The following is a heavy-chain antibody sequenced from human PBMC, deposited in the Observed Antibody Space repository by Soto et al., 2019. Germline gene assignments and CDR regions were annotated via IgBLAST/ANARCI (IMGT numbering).Heavy chain of an antibody. V-gene: IGHV5-51*01. Sequence: GESLKISCQGSGYTFTTYWIGWVRQMPGKGLEWMGNIYPGDSHTRYSPSFQGQVTISGDKSITTVYLQWRSLRASDTAMYYCARHLTASGSDSYFDHWGQGTLVTVSS. CDR3: ARHLTASGSDSYFDH. J-gene: IGHJ4*02. D-gene: IGHD6-6*01. CDR2: IYPGDSHT. CDR1: GYTFTTYW.